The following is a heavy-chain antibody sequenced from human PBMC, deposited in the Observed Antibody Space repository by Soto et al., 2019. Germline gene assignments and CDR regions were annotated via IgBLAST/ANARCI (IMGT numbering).Heavy chain of an antibody. J-gene: IGHJ5*02. V-gene: IGHV4-30-2*01. CDR1: GGSISSGGYS. CDR2: IYHSGST. D-gene: IGHD3-3*01. Sequence: SDTLSLTCAVSGGSISSGGYSWSWIRQPPGKGLEWIGYIYHSGSTYYNPSLKSRVTISVDRSKNQFSLKLSSVTAADTAVYYCARSSTSYDFWSGYRPVLHGFDPWGQGTLVTVSS. CDR3: ARSSTSYDFWSGYRPVLHGFDP.